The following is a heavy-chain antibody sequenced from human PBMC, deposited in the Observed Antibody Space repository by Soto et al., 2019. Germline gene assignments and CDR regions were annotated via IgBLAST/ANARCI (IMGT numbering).Heavy chain of an antibody. V-gene: IGHV4-31*03. CDR2: IHNSGST. J-gene: IGHJ4*02. Sequence: PSETLSLTCTVSGASISSGGYYWSWIRQHPGKGLEWIGYIHNSGSTYYNPSLKSRVTISLDTSQNQFSLKLSSVTAADTAVYYCARGRVQDSNDYWGQGTLVTVSS. CDR1: GASISSGGYY. D-gene: IGHD1-1*01. CDR3: ARGRVQDSNDY.